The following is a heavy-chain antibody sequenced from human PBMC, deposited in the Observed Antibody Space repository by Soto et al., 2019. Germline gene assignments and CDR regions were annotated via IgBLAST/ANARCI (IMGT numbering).Heavy chain of an antibody. CDR3: ARVGVGELLAHGMDV. CDR1: GGSISSGDYY. Sequence: QVQLQESGPGLVKPSQTLSLTCTVSGGSISSGDYYWSWIRQPPGKGLEWIGYIYYSGSTYYNPSLKSRVTISVDTSKNQFSLKLSSVTAADTAVYYCARVGVGELLAHGMDVWGQGTTVTVSS. J-gene: IGHJ6*02. CDR2: IYYSGST. V-gene: IGHV4-30-4*01. D-gene: IGHD3-10*01.